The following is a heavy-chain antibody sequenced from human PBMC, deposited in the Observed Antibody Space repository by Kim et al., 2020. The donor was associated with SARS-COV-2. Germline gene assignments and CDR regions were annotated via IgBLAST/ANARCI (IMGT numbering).Heavy chain of an antibody. D-gene: IGHD1-1*01. Sequence: SETLSLTCTVSGGSISSSSYYWGWIRQPPGKGLEWIGSIYYSGSTYYNPSLKSRVTISVDTSKNQFSLKLSSVTAADTAVYYCARHGPLQDRWFDPWGQGTLVTVSS. CDR2: IYYSGST. CDR1: GGSISSSSYY. V-gene: IGHV4-39*01. CDR3: ARHGPLQDRWFDP. J-gene: IGHJ5*02.